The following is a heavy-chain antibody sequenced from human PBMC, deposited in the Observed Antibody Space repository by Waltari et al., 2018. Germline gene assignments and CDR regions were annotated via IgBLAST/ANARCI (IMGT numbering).Heavy chain of an antibody. D-gene: IGHD6-13*01. CDR1: GGSFSGYY. CDR3: ARGGGYSSSSHEGYYYYYGMDV. CDR2: INHSGST. J-gene: IGHJ6*02. V-gene: IGHV4-34*01. Sequence: QVQLQQWGAGLLKPSETLSLTCAVYGGSFSGYYWSWIRQPPGKGLEWIGEINHSGSTNYNPSLKSRVTISVDTSKNQFSLKLSSVTAADTAVYYCARGGGYSSSSHEGYYYYYGMDVWGQGTTVTISS.